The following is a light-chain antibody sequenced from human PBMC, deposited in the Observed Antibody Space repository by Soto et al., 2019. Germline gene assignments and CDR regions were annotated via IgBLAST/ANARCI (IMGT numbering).Light chain of an antibody. CDR1: QGIGNA. Sequence: AIQMTQSPSSLSASVGDRVTISCRASQGIGNALGWYQQKPGKAPKVLIWDATSLQRGVPSRFSGSGFGTEFTLIISSLQPDDFATCYCQQYNGYSTWTFGQGTKVDNK. J-gene: IGKJ1*01. CDR3: QQYNGYSTWT. CDR2: DAT. V-gene: IGKV1-13*02.